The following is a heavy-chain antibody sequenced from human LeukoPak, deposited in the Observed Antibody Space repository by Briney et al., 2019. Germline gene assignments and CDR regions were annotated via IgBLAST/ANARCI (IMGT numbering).Heavy chain of an antibody. CDR3: ASHYYDSSGYPPDY. CDR2: ISSSSSTI. CDR1: GFAFSSYS. D-gene: IGHD3-22*01. V-gene: IGHV3-48*01. Sequence: GGSLRLSCAASGFAFSSYSMNWVRQAPGKGLEWVSYISSSSSTIYYADSVKGRFTISRDNAKNSLYLQMNSLRAEDTAVYYCASHYYDSSGYPPDYWGQGTLVTVSS. J-gene: IGHJ4*02.